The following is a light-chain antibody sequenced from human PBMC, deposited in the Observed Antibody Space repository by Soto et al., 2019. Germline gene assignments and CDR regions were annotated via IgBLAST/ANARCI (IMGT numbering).Light chain of an antibody. V-gene: IGKV1-5*03. CDR2: KAT. CDR1: QSITTW. J-gene: IGKJ2*01. CDR3: QQYNDYQYT. Sequence: DIQMTQSPSTLSASVGDRVTITCRASQSITTWLAWYQQKPGKAPKLLIYKATNLQSGVPSRFSGSGSGTEFSLTINSLQPEDFAIYYCQQYNDYQYTFGQGTKVDIK.